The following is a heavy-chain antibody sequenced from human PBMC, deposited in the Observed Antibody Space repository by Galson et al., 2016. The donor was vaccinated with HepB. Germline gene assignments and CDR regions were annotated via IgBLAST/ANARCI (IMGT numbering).Heavy chain of an antibody. CDR3: ARGGTPSGLDI. J-gene: IGHJ3*02. CDR1: ESTFGNHW. D-gene: IGHD3-16*01. V-gene: IGHV3-74*03. Sequence: SLRLSCADSESTFGNHWVYWVRQAPGKGLVWVSKINRDGSGTAYADSVKGRFTISRDNAKNTLYLQMNSLRDEDTALYYCARGGTPSGLDIWGQGTMLTV. CDR2: INRDGSGT.